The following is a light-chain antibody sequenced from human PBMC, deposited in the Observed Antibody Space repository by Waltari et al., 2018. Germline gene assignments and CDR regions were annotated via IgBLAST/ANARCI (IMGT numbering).Light chain of an antibody. V-gene: IGLV1-40*01. CDR3: QSFDNMLSGGVV. CDR1: NCNHGSGPD. J-gene: IGLJ2*01. CDR2: GNN. Sequence: QSVLAQPPSVSGTPGPSVTLSCSSRNCNHGSGPDEHRYQHLPGKTPTLLIYGNNNRPSGVPDRFSGSKSGTSASLAITGLQADDEADYFCQSFDNMLSGGVVFGGGTKLAVL.